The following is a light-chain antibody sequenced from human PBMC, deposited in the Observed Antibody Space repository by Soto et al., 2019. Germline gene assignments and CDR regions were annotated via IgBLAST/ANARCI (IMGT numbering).Light chain of an antibody. Sequence: IVLPQSPGPLSLSPGIRATLSCWASQSVGYNYLARYQQKSGQAPRLLIYHASSRATGIPDRFSCSGSGTDFTLAISSLEPVDFAVYYCQQYGWSPPFIFGHGTRLE. J-gene: IGKJ5*01. V-gene: IGKV3-20*01. CDR1: QSVGYNY. CDR2: HAS. CDR3: QQYGWSPPFI.